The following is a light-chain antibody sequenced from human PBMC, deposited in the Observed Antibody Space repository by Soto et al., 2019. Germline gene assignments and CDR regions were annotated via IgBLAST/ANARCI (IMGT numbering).Light chain of an antibody. V-gene: IGKV1-13*02. CDR2: DVS. CDR1: QDIRGA. Sequence: AIPLTQSPSSLSASVGDRVTITCRASQDIRGALAWYQQKPGKAPKILIYDVSSLQSGVPSRFSGSSSGTEFTLTISGLQPEDFATYYCQQFNSYPIIFGQGTRLDIK. J-gene: IGKJ5*01. CDR3: QQFNSYPII.